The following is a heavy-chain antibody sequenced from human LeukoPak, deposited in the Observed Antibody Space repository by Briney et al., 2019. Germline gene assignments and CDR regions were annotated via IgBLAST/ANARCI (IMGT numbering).Heavy chain of an antibody. CDR1: GGSISSSSYY. CDR3: VRQVDDYVWGSYRLDY. J-gene: IGHJ4*02. CDR2: IYYSGST. Sequence: SETLSLTCTVSGGSISSSSYYWGWIRQPPGEGLEWIGSIYYSGSTYYNPSLKSRVTISVDTSKNQFSLKLSSVTAADTAVYYCVRQVDDYVWGSYRLDYWGQGTLVTVSS. D-gene: IGHD3-16*02. V-gene: IGHV4-39*01.